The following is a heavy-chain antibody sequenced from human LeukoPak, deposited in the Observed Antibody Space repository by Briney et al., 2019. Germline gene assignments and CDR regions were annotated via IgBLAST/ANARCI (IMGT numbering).Heavy chain of an antibody. CDR2: INHSGST. D-gene: IGHD4-17*01. V-gene: IGHV4-34*01. J-gene: IGHJ4*02. CDR1: GGSFSGYY. CDR3: ARIVYRTTVDY. Sequence: PSETLSLTCAVYGGSFSGYYWSWIRQPPGXXXXWIGEINHSGSTNYNPSLKSRVTISVDTSKNQFSLKLSSVTAADTAVYYCARIVYRTTVDYWGQGTLVTVSS.